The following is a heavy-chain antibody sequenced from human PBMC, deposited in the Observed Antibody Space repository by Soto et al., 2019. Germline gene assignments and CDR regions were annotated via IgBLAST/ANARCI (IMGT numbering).Heavy chain of an antibody. J-gene: IGHJ6*03. V-gene: IGHV4-34*01. D-gene: IGHD6-13*01. CDR3: ASGIAAADSGGYYYYMDV. Sequence: SETLSLTCAVYGGSFSGYFWSWIRQPPGKGLEWIGEINHSGSTNYNPSLKSRVTISVDTSKNQFSLKLSSVPAADTAVYYCASGIAAADSGGYYYYMDVWAKGTTVTVSS. CDR1: GGSFSGYF. CDR2: INHSGST.